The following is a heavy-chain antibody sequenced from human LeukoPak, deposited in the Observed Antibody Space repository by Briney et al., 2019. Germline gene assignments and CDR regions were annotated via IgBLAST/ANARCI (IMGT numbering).Heavy chain of an antibody. V-gene: IGHV3-11*01. J-gene: IGHJ3*02. D-gene: IGHD1-26*01. CDR2: ISRSGSTK. Sequence: GGSLRLSCAASGFTFSDYNMRWIRQAPGKGLEWVSSISRSGSTKYYADSVKGRFTISRDNSKNTLYLQMNSLRAEDTAVYYCARGGSYLSAFDIWGQGTMVTVSS. CDR1: GFTFSDYN. CDR3: ARGGSYLSAFDI.